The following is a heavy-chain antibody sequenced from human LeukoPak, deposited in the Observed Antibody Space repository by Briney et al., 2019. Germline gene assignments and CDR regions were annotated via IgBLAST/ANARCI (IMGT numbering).Heavy chain of an antibody. CDR2: IIPILGIA. CDR3: AREPFWGVVTASAHDAHIDY. V-gene: IGHV1-69*04. J-gene: IGHJ4*02. CDR1: GGTFSSYA. D-gene: IGHD2-21*02. Sequence: ASVKVSCKASGGTFSSYAISWVRQAPGQGLEWMGRIIPILGIANYAQKFQGRVTITADRSTSTAYMELSSLRSEDTAVYYCAREPFWGVVTASAHDAHIDYWGQGTLVTVSS.